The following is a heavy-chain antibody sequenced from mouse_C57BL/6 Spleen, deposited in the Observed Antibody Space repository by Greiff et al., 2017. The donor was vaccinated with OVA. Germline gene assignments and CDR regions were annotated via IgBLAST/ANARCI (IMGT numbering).Heavy chain of an antibody. J-gene: IGHJ3*01. CDR1: GYTFTDYE. Sequence: LQESGAELVRPGASVTLSCKASGYTFTDYEMHWVKQTPVHGLEWIGAIDPETGGTAYNQKFKGKAILTADKSSSTAYMELRSLTSEDSAVYYCTRETIYDGYYVRAYWGQGTLVTVSA. CDR2: IDPETGGT. D-gene: IGHD2-3*01. V-gene: IGHV1-15*01. CDR3: TRETIYDGYYVRAY.